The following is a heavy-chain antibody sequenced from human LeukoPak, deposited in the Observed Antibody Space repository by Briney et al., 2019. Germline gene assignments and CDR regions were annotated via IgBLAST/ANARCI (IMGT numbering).Heavy chain of an antibody. Sequence: PGGSLRLSCTASGFTFSSYAMSWVRQAPGKGLEWVSAISGSGGSTYYADSVKGRFTISRDNSKNTLYLQMNSLRAEDTAVYYCAKDKEAARCYFDYWGQGTLVTVSS. D-gene: IGHD6-6*01. CDR1: GFTFSSYA. CDR2: ISGSGGST. V-gene: IGHV3-23*01. CDR3: AKDKEAARCYFDY. J-gene: IGHJ4*02.